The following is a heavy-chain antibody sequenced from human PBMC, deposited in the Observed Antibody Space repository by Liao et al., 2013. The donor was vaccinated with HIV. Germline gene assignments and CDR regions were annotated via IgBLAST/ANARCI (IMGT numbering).Heavy chain of an antibody. CDR3: ARSEEAGSYFDY. V-gene: IGHV4-34*01. CDR1: GGSFSDFY. Sequence: QVQLQQWGAGLLKPSETLSLTCAVYGGSFSDFYWNWIRQPPGKGLEWIGEINHSGSTNCNPSLKSRVTISIDTSKSQFSLKLNSVTAADTAVYYCARSEEAGSYFDYWGQGTLVTVSS. CDR2: INHSGST. J-gene: IGHJ4*02.